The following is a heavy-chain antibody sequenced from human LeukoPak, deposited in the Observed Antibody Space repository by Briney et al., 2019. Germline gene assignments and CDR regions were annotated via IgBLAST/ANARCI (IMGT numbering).Heavy chain of an antibody. CDR1: GGSISSGCYY. Sequence: SESLSLTCTVSGGSISSGCYYWSWIRQHPGKGLEWIGYIYYSGSTYYNPSLKSRVTISVDTSKNQFSLKLSSVTAADTAVYYCARGQGNYVYYYYGMDVWGQGTTVTVSS. J-gene: IGHJ6*02. CDR3: ARGQGNYVYYYYGMDV. CDR2: IYYSGST. V-gene: IGHV4-31*03. D-gene: IGHD4-4*01.